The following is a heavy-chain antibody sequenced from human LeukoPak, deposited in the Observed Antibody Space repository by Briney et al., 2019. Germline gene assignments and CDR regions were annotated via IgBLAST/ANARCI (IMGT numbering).Heavy chain of an antibody. V-gene: IGHV3-7*01. D-gene: IGHD6-19*01. CDR1: GFTFSSYW. J-gene: IGHJ4*02. CDR2: IKQDGSDR. Sequence: PGGSLRLSCAASGFTFSSYWMSWVRQAPGKGLEWLANIKQDGSDRYYVDSVKGRFTISRDNAMNSLYLQMNSLRAEDTALYYCARGVYTSGWYPDTFDYWGQGTLVTVSS. CDR3: ARGVYTSGWYPDTFDY.